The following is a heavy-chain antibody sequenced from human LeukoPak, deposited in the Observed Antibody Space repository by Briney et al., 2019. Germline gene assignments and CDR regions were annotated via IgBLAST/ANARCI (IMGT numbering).Heavy chain of an antibody. J-gene: IGHJ4*02. CDR3: ARDHNWGPDY. V-gene: IGHV1-2*02. CDR2: IRPKSGET. D-gene: IGHD7-27*01. CDR1: GYTFTDHY. Sequence: GASVKVSCKASGYTFTDHYLHWVRQAPGQGLEWVGWIRPKSGETHYAQKFQGRVTMTRDTSIRTAYLELSGVRSDDTAVYDCARDHNWGPDYWGQGTLITVSS.